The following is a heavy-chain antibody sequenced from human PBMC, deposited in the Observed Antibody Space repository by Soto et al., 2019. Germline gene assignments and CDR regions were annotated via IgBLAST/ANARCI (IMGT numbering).Heavy chain of an antibody. V-gene: IGHV5-51*01. CDR1: GYSFTNYW. CDR2: IYPGDSDT. CDR3: TVMAEGVDY. D-gene: IGHD2-8*01. Sequence: GESLKISCMGSGYSFTNYWIGWVRQMPGKGLEWMGIIYPGDSDTRYSPSFQGQVTISADKAISTAYLQWSSLRASDTAMYYCTVMAEGVDYWGQGTLVTVSS. J-gene: IGHJ4*02.